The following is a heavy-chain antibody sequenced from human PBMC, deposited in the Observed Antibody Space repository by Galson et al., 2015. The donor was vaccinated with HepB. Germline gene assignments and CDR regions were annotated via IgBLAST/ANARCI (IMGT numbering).Heavy chain of an antibody. Sequence: ETLSLTCTVSGGSISSSSYYWGWIRQPPGKGLEWIGSIYYSGSTYYNPSLKSRVTISVDTSKNQFSLKLSSVTAADTAVYYCAREAVSGRWLRLDAFDIWGQGTMVTVSS. D-gene: IGHD5-12*01. CDR2: IYYSGST. CDR3: AREAVSGRWLRLDAFDI. J-gene: IGHJ3*02. V-gene: IGHV4-39*07. CDR1: GGSISSSSYY.